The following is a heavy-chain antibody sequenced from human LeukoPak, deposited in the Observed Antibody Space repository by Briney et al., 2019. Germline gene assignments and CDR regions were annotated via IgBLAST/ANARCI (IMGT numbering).Heavy chain of an antibody. Sequence: ASVKVSCKSSGYTFTSYYMHWVRQAPGQGLEWMGIINPSGGSTSYAQKFQGRVTMTTDTSTSTAYMELRSLRSDDAAVYYCARQRGYSYGYVFDYWGQGTLVTVSS. V-gene: IGHV1-46*01. CDR3: ARQRGYSYGYVFDY. J-gene: IGHJ4*02. CDR1: GYTFTSYY. D-gene: IGHD5-18*01. CDR2: INPSGGST.